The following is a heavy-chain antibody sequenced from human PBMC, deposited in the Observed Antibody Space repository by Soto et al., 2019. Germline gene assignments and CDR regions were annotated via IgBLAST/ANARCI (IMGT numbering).Heavy chain of an antibody. V-gene: IGHV1-46*01. D-gene: IGHD1-1*01. CDR1: GYTFTSYY. J-gene: IGHJ6*02. CDR3: ARAMDQRRGYYYYYYGMDV. CDR2: INPSGGST. Sequence: ASVKVSCKASGYTFTSYYMHWVRQAPGQGLEWMGIINPSGGSTSYAQKFQGRVTMTRDTSTSTVYMELSSLRSEDTAVYYCARAMDQRRGYYYYYYGMDVWGQGTTVTVS.